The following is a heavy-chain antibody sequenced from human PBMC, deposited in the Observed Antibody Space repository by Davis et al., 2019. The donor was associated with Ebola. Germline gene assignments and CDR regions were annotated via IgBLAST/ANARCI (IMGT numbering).Heavy chain of an antibody. V-gene: IGHV1-2*02. Sequence: ASVKVSCKASGYTFTGYYMHWVRQAPGQGLEWMGWINPNSGGTNYAQKFQGRVTMTRDTSISTAYMELSRLRSDDTAVYYCARGGYSSSWYRVRFDYWGQGTLVTVSS. D-gene: IGHD6-13*01. J-gene: IGHJ4*02. CDR1: GYTFTGYY. CDR3: ARGGYSSSWYRVRFDY. CDR2: INPNSGGT.